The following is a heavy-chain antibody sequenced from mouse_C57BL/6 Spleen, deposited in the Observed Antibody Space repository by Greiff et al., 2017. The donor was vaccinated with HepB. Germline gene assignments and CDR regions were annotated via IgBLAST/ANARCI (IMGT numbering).Heavy chain of an antibody. Sequence: DVMLVESGGDLVKPGGSLKLSCAASGFTFSSYGMSWVRQTPDKRLEWVATISSGGSYTYYPDSVKGRFTISRDNAKNTLYLQMSSLKSEDTAMYYCARHESGDGYYYAMDYWGQGTSVTVSS. J-gene: IGHJ4*01. V-gene: IGHV5-6*02. D-gene: IGHD2-3*01. CDR2: ISSGGSYT. CDR3: ARHESGDGYYYAMDY. CDR1: GFTFSSYG.